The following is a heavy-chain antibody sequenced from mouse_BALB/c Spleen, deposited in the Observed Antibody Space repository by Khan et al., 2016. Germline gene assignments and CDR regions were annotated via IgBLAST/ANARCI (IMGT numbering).Heavy chain of an antibody. Sequence: EVELVESGGGLVKPGGSLKLSCAASGFTFSDYYMYWVRQTPEKRLEWVATISDGGSYTYYPASVKGRFTISRDNAKNNLYLQMSSLKSEDTAMDYGARDRYGYFDYWGQGTTLTVSS. J-gene: IGHJ2*01. CDR3: ARDRYGYFDY. D-gene: IGHD2-14*01. CDR1: GFTFSDYY. CDR2: ISDGGSYT. V-gene: IGHV5-4*02.